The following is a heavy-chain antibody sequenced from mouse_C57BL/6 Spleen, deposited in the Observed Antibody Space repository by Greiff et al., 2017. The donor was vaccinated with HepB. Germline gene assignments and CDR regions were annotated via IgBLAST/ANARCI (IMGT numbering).Heavy chain of an antibody. CDR2: IYPGSGNT. D-gene: IGHD1-1*01. CDR3: ARLEYYGSCAMDY. Sequence: VQLVESGAELVRPGASVKLSCKASGYTFTDYYINWVKQRPGQGLEWIARIYPGSGNTYYNEKFKGKATLTAEKSSSTAYMQLISLTSEDSAVYFCARLEYYGSCAMDYWGQGTSVTVSS. CDR1: GYTFTDYY. J-gene: IGHJ4*01. V-gene: IGHV1-76*01.